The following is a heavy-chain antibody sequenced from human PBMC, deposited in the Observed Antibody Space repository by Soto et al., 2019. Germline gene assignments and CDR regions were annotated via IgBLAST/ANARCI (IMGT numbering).Heavy chain of an antibody. V-gene: IGHV3-23*01. CDR3: ARNQFVELMRLGTVGASDS. CDR2: ISGSGFKK. Sequence: AGGSLRLSCAASGFIFENYGMSWVRQAPGKGLEWISSISGSGFKKYYADSVKGRFTISRDNSRSTVYLELNTLGAEATAVYQCARNQFVELMRLGTVGASDSWGQGSVVTVSS. J-gene: IGHJ5*01. CDR1: GFIFENYG. D-gene: IGHD1-26*01.